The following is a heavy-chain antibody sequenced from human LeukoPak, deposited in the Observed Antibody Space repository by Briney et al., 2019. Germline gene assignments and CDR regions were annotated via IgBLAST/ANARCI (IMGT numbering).Heavy chain of an antibody. D-gene: IGHD5-12*01. CDR1: GFTFSSYS. CDR3: ASEIRGYSGYVVYYYYMDV. CDR2: ISSSSYI. Sequence: PGGSLRLSCAASGFTFSSYSMNWVRQAPGKGLEWVSSISSSSYIYYADSVKGRFTISRDNAKNSLYLQMNSLRAEDTAVYYCASEIRGYSGYVVYYYYMDVWGKGTTVTVSS. J-gene: IGHJ6*03. V-gene: IGHV3-21*01.